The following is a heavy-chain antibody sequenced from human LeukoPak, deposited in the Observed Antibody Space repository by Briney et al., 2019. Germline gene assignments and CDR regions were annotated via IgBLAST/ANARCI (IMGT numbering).Heavy chain of an antibody. CDR3: ARDAREDFWSGQYYYYMDV. J-gene: IGHJ6*03. CDR2: IYTSGST. V-gene: IGHV4-61*02. CDR1: GGSISSGSYY. D-gene: IGHD3-3*01. Sequence: SETLSLTCTVSGGSISSGSYYWSWIRQPAGKGLEWIGRIYTSGSTNYNPSLKSRVTISVDTSKNQFSLKLSSVTAADTAVYYCARDAREDFWSGQYYYYMDVWGKGTTVTVSS.